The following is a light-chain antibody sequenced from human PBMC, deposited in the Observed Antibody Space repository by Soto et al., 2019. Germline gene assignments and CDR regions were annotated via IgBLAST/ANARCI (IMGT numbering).Light chain of an antibody. J-gene: IGKJ1*01. CDR1: QTVSKF. CDR2: TTS. V-gene: IGKV1-39*01. Sequence: DIHMTQSPASLSASVGYRVTIACRASQTVSKFVNWYQQKPGKVPTLLIFTTSTLHSGVPSRFSGSGSGTEFTLTINGLQPEDFATYYCQQTYTLPRTFAQGTKVDI. CDR3: QQTYTLPRT.